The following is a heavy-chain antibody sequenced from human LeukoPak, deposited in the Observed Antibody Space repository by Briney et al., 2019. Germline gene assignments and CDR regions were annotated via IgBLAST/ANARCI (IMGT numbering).Heavy chain of an antibody. V-gene: IGHV4-4*07. D-gene: IGHD5-12*01. Sequence: SETLSLTCTVSGGSISSYYWSWIRRPAGKGLEWIGSIHHSGSTYYNPSLNSRVTISVDTSKNQFSLNLSSVTAADTAVYYCARDPYNGYDAFDIWGQGTMVIVSS. J-gene: IGHJ3*02. CDR1: GGSISSYY. CDR3: ARDPYNGYDAFDI. CDR2: IHHSGST.